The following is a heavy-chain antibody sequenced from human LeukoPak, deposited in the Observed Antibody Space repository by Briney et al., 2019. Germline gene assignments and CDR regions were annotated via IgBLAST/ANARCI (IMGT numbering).Heavy chain of an antibody. D-gene: IGHD6-19*01. J-gene: IGHJ6*02. V-gene: IGHV1-18*01. Sequence: ASVKVSYKVSGYTFTGYGISWVRQAPGQGLEWMGWISGYNGNTSYPQKFQDRVTMTTDTSTNTAYMELRSLRSDDTAVFYCARDRVGGTDYYYYYGMDVWGQGTTVTVSS. CDR2: ISGYNGNT. CDR1: GYTFTGYG. CDR3: ARDRVGGTDYYYYYGMDV.